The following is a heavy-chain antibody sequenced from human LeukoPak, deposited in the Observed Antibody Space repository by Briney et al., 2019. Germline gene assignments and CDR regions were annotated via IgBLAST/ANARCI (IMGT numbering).Heavy chain of an antibody. CDR2: INTNSGGT. CDR1: GYTFTGYY. Sequence: ASMKVSCKASGYTFTGYYVHWVRHAPGQGLEWMGWINTNSGGTNYAQKFQGRVTMTRDTSISTAYMELSRLRSDDTAVYYCASTTRIAVAGTNLDYWGQGTLVTVSS. CDR3: ASTTRIAVAGTNLDY. D-gene: IGHD6-19*01. J-gene: IGHJ4*02. V-gene: IGHV1-2*02.